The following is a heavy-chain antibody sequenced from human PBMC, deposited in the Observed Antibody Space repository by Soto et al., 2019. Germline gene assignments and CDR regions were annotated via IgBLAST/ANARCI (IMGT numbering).Heavy chain of an antibody. CDR1: GFTFSNAW. V-gene: IGHV3-15*01. D-gene: IGHD6-19*01. CDR3: THHPVAGEGYFDY. J-gene: IGHJ4*02. CDR2: IKSKTDGGTT. Sequence: GGSLRLSCAASGFTFSNAWMSWVRQAPGKGLEWVGRIKSKTDGGTTDYAAPVKGRFTISRDDSKNTLYLQMNSLKTEDTAVYYCTHHPVAGEGYFDYWGQGTLVTVSS.